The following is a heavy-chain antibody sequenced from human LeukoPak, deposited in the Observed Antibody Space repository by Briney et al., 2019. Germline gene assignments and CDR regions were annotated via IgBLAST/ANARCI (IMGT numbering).Heavy chain of an antibody. CDR2: IYSGGST. J-gene: IGHJ6*02. CDR1: GFTFSSYG. CDR3: AKVRSSSWYPYYYYYGMDV. D-gene: IGHD6-13*01. Sequence: GGSLRLSCAASGFTFSSYGMHWVRQAPGKGLEWVSVIYSGGSTYYADSVKGRFTISRDNSKNTLYLQMNSLRAEDTAVYYCAKVRSSSWYPYYYYYGMDVWGQGTTVTVSS. V-gene: IGHV3-NL1*01.